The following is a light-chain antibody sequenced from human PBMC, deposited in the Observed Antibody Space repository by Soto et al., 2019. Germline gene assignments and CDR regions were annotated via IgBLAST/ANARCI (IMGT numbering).Light chain of an antibody. Sequence: DIQMTQYPSSLSASVGERVTITCRASQSVSTYLNWYQQKPGQAPKLLIYAASTLQSGVPPRFSGRGSGTDFTLTISSLQPEDFATYHCQQSYSTPPTFCQGTRLEIK. CDR2: AAS. V-gene: IGKV1-39*01. CDR1: QSVSTY. CDR3: QQSYSTPPT. J-gene: IGKJ5*01.